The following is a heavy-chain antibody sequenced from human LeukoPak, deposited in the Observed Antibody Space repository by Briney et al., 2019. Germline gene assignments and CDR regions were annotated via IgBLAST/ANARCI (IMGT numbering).Heavy chain of an antibody. D-gene: IGHD1-26*01. CDR2: IYYSGST. CDR1: GGSISSYY. V-gene: IGHV4-59*01. Sequence: SETLSLTCTVSGGSISSYYWSWIRQPPGKGLEWIGYIYYSGSTNYNPSLKSRVTISVDTSKNQFSLKPSSVTAADTAVYYCARVPYSRAYYFDYWGQGTLVTVSS. J-gene: IGHJ4*02. CDR3: ARVPYSRAYYFDY.